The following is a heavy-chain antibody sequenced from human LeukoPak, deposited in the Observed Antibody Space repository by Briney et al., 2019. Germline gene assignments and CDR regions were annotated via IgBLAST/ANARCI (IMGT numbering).Heavy chain of an antibody. CDR2: FNPNTGGT. D-gene: IGHD3-3*01. CDR1: GYTFTDYY. CDR3: AKGGRFLEWLPPYYYYYYYMDV. V-gene: IGHV1-2*02. Sequence: ASVKVSCKASGYTFTDYYIHWVRQAPGRGLEWMGWFNPNTGGTTTAPKFQDRVSMTRDPSISTAHMKLTRLTSDDTAVYYCAKGGRFLEWLPPYYYYYYYMDVWGKGTTVTVSS. J-gene: IGHJ6*03.